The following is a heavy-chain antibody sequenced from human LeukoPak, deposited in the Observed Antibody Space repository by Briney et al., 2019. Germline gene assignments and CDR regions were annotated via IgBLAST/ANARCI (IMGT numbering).Heavy chain of an antibody. Sequence: PGGSLRLSCAASGFTFSSYAMSWVRQPPGKGLEWIGEINHSGSTNYNPSLKSRVTISVDTSKNQFSLKLSSVTAADTAVYYCARTMVRLPGYYYGMDVWGQGTTVTVSS. CDR2: INHSGST. J-gene: IGHJ6*02. V-gene: IGHV4-34*01. CDR1: GFTFSSYA. CDR3: ARTMVRLPGYYYGMDV. D-gene: IGHD3-10*01.